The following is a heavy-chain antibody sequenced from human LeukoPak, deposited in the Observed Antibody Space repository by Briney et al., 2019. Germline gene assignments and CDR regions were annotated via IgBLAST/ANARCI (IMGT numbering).Heavy chain of an antibody. Sequence: ASVKVSCKASGYTFTSYGIGWVRQAPGQGLEWMGWISAYNGNTNYAQKFQGRVTITADESTSTAYMELSSLRSEDTAVYYCAKDILAAGLFFDCWGQGTLVTVSS. D-gene: IGHD6-13*01. J-gene: IGHJ4*02. CDR1: GYTFTSYG. V-gene: IGHV1-18*01. CDR3: AKDILAAGLFFDC. CDR2: ISAYNGNT.